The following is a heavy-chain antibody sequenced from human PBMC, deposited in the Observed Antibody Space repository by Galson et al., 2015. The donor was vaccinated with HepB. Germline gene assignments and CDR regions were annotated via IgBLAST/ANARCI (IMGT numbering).Heavy chain of an antibody. D-gene: IGHD3/OR15-3a*01. CDR1: DFSFTSAW. CDR3: ASHGRDWLSIYWYLDV. Sequence: SLRLSCAASDFSFTSAWMNWVRQAPGKGLEWVGRIKSKLEGGSIEYTAPVKGRFVISRDDPKKVLYLQMNSLKMEDTGVYYCASHGRDWLSIYWYLDVGGRGTPVTVSS. J-gene: IGHJ2*01. CDR2: IKSKLEGGSI. V-gene: IGHV3-15*07.